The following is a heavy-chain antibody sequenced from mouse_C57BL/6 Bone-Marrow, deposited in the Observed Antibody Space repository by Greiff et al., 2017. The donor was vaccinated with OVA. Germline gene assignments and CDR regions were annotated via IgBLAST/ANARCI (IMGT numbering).Heavy chain of an antibody. Sequence: QVQLQQSGPGLVQPSQSLSITCTVSGFSLTSYGVHWVRQSPGKGLEWLGVIWRGGSTDYNAAFMSRLSITKDNSKSQVFFKMNSLQADDTAIYYCAKGYYGSSYGFDYWGQGTTLTVSS. CDR2: IWRGGST. J-gene: IGHJ2*01. D-gene: IGHD1-1*01. CDR3: AKGYYGSSYGFDY. CDR1: GFSLTSYG. V-gene: IGHV2-5*01.